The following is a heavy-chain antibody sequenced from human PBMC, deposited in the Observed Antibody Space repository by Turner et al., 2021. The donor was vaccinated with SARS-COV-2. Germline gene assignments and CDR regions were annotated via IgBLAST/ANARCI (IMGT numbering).Heavy chain of an antibody. D-gene: IGHD3-9*01. CDR1: GYTFTAYY. Sequence: QVQLVQSGAELQKPGAAVKVSCMTSGYTFTAYYIHWVRQAPGQGLEWIGRINSKRGGTHYARNMQGWITMTRKTYVSVVYEEMSRLNSDNAAEYYWARVAFDMGPYGLDVWGQGTTVTVSS. J-gene: IGHJ6*02. CDR3: ARVAFDMGPYGLDV. CDR2: INSKRGGT. V-gene: IGHV1-2*04.